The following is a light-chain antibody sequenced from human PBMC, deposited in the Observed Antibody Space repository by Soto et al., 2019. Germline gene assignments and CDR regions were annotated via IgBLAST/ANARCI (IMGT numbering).Light chain of an antibody. CDR3: SSYTSTSTLYV. CDR2: DVS. Sequence: QPALTQPASVSGSPGQSITISCTGPSSDIGGYNYVSWYQQLPGKVPKLIIYDVSNRPSGVSDRFSGSKSGNAASLTISGLQAEDEADYYCSSYTSTSTLYVFGTGTKLTVL. CDR1: SSDIGGYNY. J-gene: IGLJ1*01. V-gene: IGLV2-14*03.